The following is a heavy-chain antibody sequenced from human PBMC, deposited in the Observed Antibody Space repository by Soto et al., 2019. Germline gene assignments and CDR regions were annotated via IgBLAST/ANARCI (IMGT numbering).Heavy chain of an antibody. CDR2: ISWDGGST. J-gene: IGHJ6*02. V-gene: IGHV3-43*01. CDR1: GFTFDDYT. D-gene: IGHD6-13*01. Sequence: EVQLVESGGVVVQPGGSLRLSGAASGFTFDDYTMHWVRQAPGKGLEWVSLISWDGGSTYYADSVKGRFTISRDNSKNSLYLQMNSLRTEDTALYYCAKDAVAAAGYYYYGMDVWGQGTTVTVSS. CDR3: AKDAVAAAGYYYYGMDV.